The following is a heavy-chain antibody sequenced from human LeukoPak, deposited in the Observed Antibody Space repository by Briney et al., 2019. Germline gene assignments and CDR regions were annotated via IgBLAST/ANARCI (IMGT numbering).Heavy chain of an antibody. J-gene: IGHJ5*02. CDR2: INHSGST. D-gene: IGHD4-17*01. CDR1: GGSFSGYY. V-gene: IGHV4-34*01. Sequence: SETLSLTCAVYGGSFSGYYWSWIRQPPGKGLEWIGEINHSGSTNYNPSLKSRVTMSLDTSKNQFSLKLSSVTAADTAVYYCARPYGDYYNWFDPWGQGTLVTVSS. CDR3: ARPYGDYYNWFDP.